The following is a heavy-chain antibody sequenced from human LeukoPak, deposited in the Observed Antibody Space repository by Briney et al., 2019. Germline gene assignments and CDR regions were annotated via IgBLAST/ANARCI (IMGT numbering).Heavy chain of an antibody. CDR2: TYYRSKWYN. J-gene: IGHJ4*02. CDR1: VNSVSSNSAA. D-gene: IGHD6-19*01. V-gene: IGHV6-1*01. Sequence: SQTLSLTWAIAVNSVSSNSAAWNWIRQSPSRGLDSLGRTYYRSKWYNDYAVSVKSRITINPDTSKNQFSLQLNSVTPEDTAVYYCAREVNPYSSGWFDYWGQGTLVTVSS. CDR3: AREVNPYSSGWFDY.